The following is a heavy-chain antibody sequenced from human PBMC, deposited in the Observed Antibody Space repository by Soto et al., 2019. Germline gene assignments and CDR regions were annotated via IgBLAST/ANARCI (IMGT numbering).Heavy chain of an antibody. CDR2: ISGSGGST. V-gene: IGHV3-23*01. D-gene: IGHD4-17*01. CDR3: ANAYYGDYVGSAFDI. Sequence: GGSLRLSCAASGFTFSSYAMSWVRQAPGKGLEWVSAISGSGGSTYYADSVKGRFTISRDNSKNTLYLQMNSLRAEDTAVYYCANAYYGDYVGSAFDIWGQGTMVTVSS. CDR1: GFTFSSYA. J-gene: IGHJ3*02.